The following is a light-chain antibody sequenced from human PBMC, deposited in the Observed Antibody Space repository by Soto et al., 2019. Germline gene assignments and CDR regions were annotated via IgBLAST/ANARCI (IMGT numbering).Light chain of an antibody. Sequence: QSALTPPASVSGSPGQSITVSCTGTSSDIGGYNYVSWYQQHPGKAPKLMIYEVTTRPSGISNRLSGSRSGNTASLSISGLQAEDEADNYFSSYSSASAFVFGTGTKVTVL. J-gene: IGLJ1*01. CDR1: SSDIGGYNY. CDR2: EVT. CDR3: SSYSSASAFV. V-gene: IGLV2-14*01.